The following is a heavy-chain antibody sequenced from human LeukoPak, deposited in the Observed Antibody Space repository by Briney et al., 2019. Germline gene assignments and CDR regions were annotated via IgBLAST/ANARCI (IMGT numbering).Heavy chain of an antibody. V-gene: IGHV1-46*01. CDR3: ARDRPIMMRAVVVYFDY. CDR1: GYTFTSCY. Sequence: ASVKVSCKASGYTFTSCYMHWVRQAPGQGLEWMGIINSSGGSTSYAQKFQGRVTMTRDTSTSTVYMELSSLRSEDTAVYYCARDRPIMMRAVVVYFDYWGQGTLVTVSS. J-gene: IGHJ4*02. D-gene: IGHD3-16*01. CDR2: INSSGGST.